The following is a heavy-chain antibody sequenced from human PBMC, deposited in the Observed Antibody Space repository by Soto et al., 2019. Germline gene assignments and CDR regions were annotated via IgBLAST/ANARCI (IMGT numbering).Heavy chain of an antibody. J-gene: IGHJ6*02. V-gene: IGHV5-51*01. CDR2: IYPGDSNT. D-gene: IGHD3-3*01. Sequence: NSWRAFWYNCVNHWGRWILQIKGKGLEWMGIIYPGDSNTRYSPSLQGQVTISVDKSISTAYLQWSSLKATDTAMYYCARHAYDFWSGHPNPRYYYGMDVWGQGTTVTVSS. CDR3: ARHAYDFWSGHPNPRYYYGMDV. CDR1: WYNCVNHW.